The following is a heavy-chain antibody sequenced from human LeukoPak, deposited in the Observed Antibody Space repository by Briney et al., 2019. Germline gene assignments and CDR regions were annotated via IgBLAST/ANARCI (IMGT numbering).Heavy chain of an antibody. J-gene: IGHJ4*02. D-gene: IGHD3-16*02. CDR1: GFTFSSYG. CDR3: VGLSPSFDY. CDR2: INSDGSST. Sequence: PGGTLRLSCAASGFTFSSYGMSWVRQAPGKGLVWVSRINSDGSSTSYADSVKGRFTISRDNAKNTLYLQMNSLRAEDTAVYYCVGLSPSFDYWGQGTLVTVSS. V-gene: IGHV3-74*01.